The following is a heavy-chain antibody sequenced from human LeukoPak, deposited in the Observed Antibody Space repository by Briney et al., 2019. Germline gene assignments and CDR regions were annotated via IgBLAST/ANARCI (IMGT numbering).Heavy chain of an antibody. Sequence: LSLTCTVSGGSISSYYMSWIRQAPGKGLEWVSYISSSGSTIYYADSLKGRFTISRDNAKNSLYLQMNSLRAEDTAVYYCAKGSSSWPNDAFDIWGQGTMVTVSS. D-gene: IGHD6-13*01. J-gene: IGHJ3*02. V-gene: IGHV3-11*01. CDR3: AKGSSSWPNDAFDI. CDR2: ISSSGSTI. CDR1: GGSISSYY.